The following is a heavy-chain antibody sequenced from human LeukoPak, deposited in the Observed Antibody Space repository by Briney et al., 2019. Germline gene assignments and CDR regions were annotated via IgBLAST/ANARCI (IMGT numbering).Heavy chain of an antibody. V-gene: IGHV3-33*01. CDR2: IWYDGSNK. CDR1: GFTFSRLR. J-gene: IGHJ4*02. Sequence: GGSLRLSYSASGFTFSRLRKLWFRQAPGKGLEWVAVIWYDGSNKYYADSVKGRFTISRDNSKNTLYLQMNSLRAEDTAVYHCARLNCISISCYATDVWGQGTLVTVSS. D-gene: IGHD2-2*01. CDR3: ARLNCISISCYATDV.